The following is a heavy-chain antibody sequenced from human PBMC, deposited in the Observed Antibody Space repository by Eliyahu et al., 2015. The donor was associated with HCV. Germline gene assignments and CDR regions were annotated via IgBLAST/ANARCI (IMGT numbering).Heavy chain of an antibody. CDR3: ARDRGYDSRGYYPGY. CDR1: VFTVSANY. CDR2: IYAGGST. D-gene: IGHD3-22*01. V-gene: IGHV3-66*02. Sequence: EVQLVESGGGLVQPGGSLRLSCAAAVFTVSANYMSWVRQAPGKGLEWVSVIYAGGSTQSADSVKGRISVSRDNSKNTLYLEMKSLRPEDTAVYYCARDRGYDSRGYYPGYWGQGTLVTVSS. J-gene: IGHJ4*02.